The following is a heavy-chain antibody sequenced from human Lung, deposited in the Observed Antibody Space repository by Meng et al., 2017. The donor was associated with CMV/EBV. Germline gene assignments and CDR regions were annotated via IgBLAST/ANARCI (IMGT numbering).Heavy chain of an antibody. CDR1: GGSISHYC. Sequence: SETLSLXCTVSGGSISHYCWNWIRQPPGKGLEWIGYIYYNRGTSYNPSLKGRVTISLETSKNQFSLKLSSVTAADTAVYYCARGHYGDSSDYFDFWGQGTXVTVSS. V-gene: IGHV4-59*01. D-gene: IGHD4/OR15-4a*01. CDR3: ARGHYGDSSDYFDF. CDR2: IYYNRGT. J-gene: IGHJ4*02.